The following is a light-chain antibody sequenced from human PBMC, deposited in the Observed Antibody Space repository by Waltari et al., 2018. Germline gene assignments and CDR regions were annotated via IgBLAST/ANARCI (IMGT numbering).Light chain of an antibody. CDR1: ASDVGAYDF. V-gene: IGLV2-14*01. CDR2: EVS. Sequence: QSALTQPASVSGSPGQSIAISCSGTASDVGAYDFVSWYQHHPGKAPHLIIYEVSNRPSWIFSRFSASKSGNTASLTISGLQAEDEADYYCSSYTTSSAPGVFGTGTRVTVL. CDR3: SSYTTSSAPGV. J-gene: IGLJ1*01.